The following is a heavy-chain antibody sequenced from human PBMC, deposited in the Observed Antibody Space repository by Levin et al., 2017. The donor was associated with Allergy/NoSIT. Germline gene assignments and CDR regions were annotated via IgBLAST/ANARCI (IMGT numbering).Heavy chain of an antibody. D-gene: IGHD6-19*01. Sequence: SGGSLRLSCAASGFTFSSYAMHWVRQAPGKGLEWVAVISYDGSNKYYADSVKGRFTISRDNSKNTLYLQMNSLRAEDTAVYYCARNHVAVAGTDYNWFDPWGQGTLVTVSS. CDR2: ISYDGSNK. CDR1: GFTFSSYA. V-gene: IGHV3-30-3*01. J-gene: IGHJ5*02. CDR3: ARNHVAVAGTDYNWFDP.